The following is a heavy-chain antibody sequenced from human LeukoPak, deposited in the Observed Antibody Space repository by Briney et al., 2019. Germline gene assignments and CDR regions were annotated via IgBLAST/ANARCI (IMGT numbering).Heavy chain of an antibody. CDR3: ARALGISSSSPYNYYYYMDV. V-gene: IGHV1-18*01. CDR1: GYTFTSYG. J-gene: IGHJ6*03. D-gene: IGHD6-6*01. Sequence: GASVKVSCKASGYTFTSYGISWVRQAPGQGLEWMGWISAYNGNTNYAQKLQGRVTMTTDTSTSTAYMELRSLRSDDTAVYYCARALGISSSSPYNYYYYMDVWGKGTTVTVSS. CDR2: ISAYNGNT.